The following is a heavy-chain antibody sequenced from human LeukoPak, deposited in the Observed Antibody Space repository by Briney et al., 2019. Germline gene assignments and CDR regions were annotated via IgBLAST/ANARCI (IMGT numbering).Heavy chain of an antibody. D-gene: IGHD5-24*01. V-gene: IGHV1-18*01. CDR3: ARGPRDGYNPSWFDP. J-gene: IGHJ5*02. CDR2: ISAYNGNT. Sequence: ASVKVSCKASGYTFTSYGISWVRQAPGQGLEWMGWISAYNGNTNYAQKLQGRVTMTRDMSTSTVYMELSSLRSEDTAVYYCARGPRDGYNPSWFDPWGQGTLVTVSS. CDR1: GYTFTSYG.